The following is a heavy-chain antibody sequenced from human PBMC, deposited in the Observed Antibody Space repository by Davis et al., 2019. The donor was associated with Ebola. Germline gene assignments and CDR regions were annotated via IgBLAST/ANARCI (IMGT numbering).Heavy chain of an antibody. CDR2: ISYDGSNK. J-gene: IGHJ4*02. CDR3: ARRSGSFDY. D-gene: IGHD1-26*01. V-gene: IGHV3-30*04. Sequence: GESLKISCAASGFTFSSCAMHWVRQAPGKGLEWVAVISYDGSNKYYADSVKGRFTISRDNSKNTLYLQMNSLRAEDTAVYYCARRSGSFDYWGQGTLVTVSS. CDR1: GFTFSSCA.